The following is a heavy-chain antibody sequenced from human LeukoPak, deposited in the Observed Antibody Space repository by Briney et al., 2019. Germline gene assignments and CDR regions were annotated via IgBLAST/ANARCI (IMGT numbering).Heavy chain of an antibody. Sequence: PGGSLRLSCAASGFTVSSKYMSWVRQAPGKGLEWVSVIYSGGDTYYADSVKGRFTISRDNSKNTLYLQMNSLRAEDTAVYYCAKDEPRHDWFDPWGQGTLVTVSS. J-gene: IGHJ5*02. CDR1: GFTVSSKY. CDR2: IYSGGDT. D-gene: IGHD1-14*01. V-gene: IGHV3-53*05. CDR3: AKDEPRHDWFDP.